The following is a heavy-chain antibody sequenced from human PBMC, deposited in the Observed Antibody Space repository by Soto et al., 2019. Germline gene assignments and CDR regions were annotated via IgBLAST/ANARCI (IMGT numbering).Heavy chain of an antibody. D-gene: IGHD2-8*02. CDR2: IYSSGST. Sequence: TLSLTCSVSGESMTGANYYWIWIRQFPGKGLEWIGNIYSSGSTFYNPSLDSRVTMSLDTSKSQFSLSLTSVTAADTAVYYCVGDVTFYGTGFSDFGGPGTLVTVSS. J-gene: IGHJ4*02. V-gene: IGHV4-31*03. CDR1: GESMTGANYY. CDR3: VGDVTFYGTGFSDF.